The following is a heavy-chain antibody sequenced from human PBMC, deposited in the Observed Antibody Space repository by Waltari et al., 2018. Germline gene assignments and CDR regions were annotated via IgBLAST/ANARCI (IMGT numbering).Heavy chain of an antibody. J-gene: IGHJ4*02. CDR1: GASFGGFY. D-gene: IGHD2-2*01. V-gene: IGHV4-34*01. CDR3: GRAPATSWFGYSVY. CDR2: ITHTGDS. Sequence: CGESGASFGGFYWSWIRQAPGKGLEWIGDITHTGDSNINPSLKSRLTISVDTSKRQFSLELTSVTPADTAVYYCGRAPATSWFGYSVYWGQGTVVTVSS.